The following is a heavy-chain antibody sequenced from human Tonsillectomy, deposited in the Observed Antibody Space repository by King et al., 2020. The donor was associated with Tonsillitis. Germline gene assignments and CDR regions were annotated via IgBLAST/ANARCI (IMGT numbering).Heavy chain of an antibody. CDR2: ISSNGGST. Sequence: LVESGGGLVQPGGSLSPSCSASGFPFSSYVMHWVRKPPGKGLDNVSAISSNGGSTYYADSVKGGSTISRDNSKNTLYLQMSSLRAEDTAVYYCVKTWAVAGRFDYWGQGTLVTVSS. CDR3: VKTWAVAGRFDY. D-gene: IGHD6-19*01. J-gene: IGHJ4*02. V-gene: IGHV3-64D*06. CDR1: GFPFSSYV.